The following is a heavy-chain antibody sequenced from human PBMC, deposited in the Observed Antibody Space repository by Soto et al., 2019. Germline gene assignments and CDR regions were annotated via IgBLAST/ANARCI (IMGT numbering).Heavy chain of an antibody. CDR2: IWYDGSNK. CDR3: AREVSLDCSGGSCYVDDY. Sequence: QVQLVESGGGVVQPGRSLRLSCAASGFTFSSYGMHWVRQAPGKGLEWVAVIWYDGSNKDYADSVKGRFTISRDNSKNTLYLQMNSLRDEDTAVYYCAREVSLDCSGGSCYVDDYWGQGTLVTVSS. J-gene: IGHJ4*02. CDR1: GFTFSSYG. D-gene: IGHD2-15*01. V-gene: IGHV3-33*01.